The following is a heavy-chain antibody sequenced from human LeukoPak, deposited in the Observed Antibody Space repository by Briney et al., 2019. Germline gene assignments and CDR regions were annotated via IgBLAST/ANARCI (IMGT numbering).Heavy chain of an antibody. V-gene: IGHV4-4*07. Sequence: PSETLSLTCTVSGGSISSYYWSWIRQPAGKGLEWIGRISASGSTNYNPSLKSRVTLSVGTSKNQFSLNLSSVTAADTAVYYCARDAETHSPSFDPWGQGTLVTVSS. CDR3: ARDAETHSPSFDP. D-gene: IGHD4-23*01. CDR2: ISASGST. CDR1: GGSISSYY. J-gene: IGHJ5*02.